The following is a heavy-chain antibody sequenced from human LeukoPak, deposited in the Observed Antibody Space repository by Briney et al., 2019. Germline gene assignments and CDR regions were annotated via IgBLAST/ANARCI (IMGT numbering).Heavy chain of an antibody. CDR1: GFTFSSYW. D-gene: IGHD6-13*01. J-gene: IGHJ4*02. Sequence: SGGSLRLSCAASGFTFSSYWMHWVRQAPGKGLVWVSRINSDGNSTSYADSVKGRFTISRDNAKSTLYLQMNSLRAEDTAVYYCARDSISAAGDLDYWGQGTLVTVSS. V-gene: IGHV3-74*01. CDR3: ARDSISAAGDLDY. CDR2: INSDGNST.